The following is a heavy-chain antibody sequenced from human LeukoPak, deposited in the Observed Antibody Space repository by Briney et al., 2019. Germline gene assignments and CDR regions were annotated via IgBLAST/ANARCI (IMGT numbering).Heavy chain of an antibody. CDR3: ARHEYTSDYFDY. CDR2: IIPILGIA. V-gene: IGHV1-69*04. J-gene: IGHJ4*02. CDR1: GGTFISYA. D-gene: IGHD6-6*01. Sequence: SVKVSCKASGGTFISYAISWVRQAPGQGLEWMGRIIPILGIANYAQKFQGRVTITADKSTSTAYMELSSLRSEDTAVYYCARHEYTSDYFDYWGQGTLVTVSS.